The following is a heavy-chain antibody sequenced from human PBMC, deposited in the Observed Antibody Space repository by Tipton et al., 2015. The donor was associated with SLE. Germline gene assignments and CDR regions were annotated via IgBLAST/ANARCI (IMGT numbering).Heavy chain of an antibody. Sequence: TLSLTCTVSGGSISSGAYCWSWIRQHPGKGLEWVGSSYYRGTANYNPSLDSRGTISLDTSKNQVSLRLISVTAADTAVYYCARANGVVGGQVPYWYFEVWGRGTLVSVSS. CDR3: ARANGVVGGQVPYWYFEV. V-gene: IGHV4-61*08. D-gene: IGHD1-26*01. J-gene: IGHJ2*01. CDR1: GGSISSGAYC. CDR2: SYYRGTA.